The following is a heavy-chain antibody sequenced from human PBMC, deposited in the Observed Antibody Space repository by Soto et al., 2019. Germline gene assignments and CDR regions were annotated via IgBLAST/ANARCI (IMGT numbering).Heavy chain of an antibody. CDR3: ARVSRTSSYYMDV. CDR1: GFTFSDYY. CDR2: ISSSGSTM. D-gene: IGHD2-2*01. V-gene: IGHV3-11*01. J-gene: IGHJ6*03. Sequence: GGSLRLSCAASGFTFSDYYMSWIRQAPGKGLEWVSYISSSGSTMYYADSVKGRFTISRDNAKNSLYLQMNSLRAEDTAVYYCARVSRTSSYYMDVWGKGTTVTVSS.